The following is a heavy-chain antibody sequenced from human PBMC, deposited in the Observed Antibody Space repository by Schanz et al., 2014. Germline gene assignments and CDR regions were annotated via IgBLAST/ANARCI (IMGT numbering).Heavy chain of an antibody. CDR2: ISPYTGNT. Sequence: VQLVQSGAEVKRPGASVRVSCKTSGYTFSDYGITWVRQAPGQGLEWVGWISPYTGNTHYFDKMEGRVTMTTDTSTSTAYMDLRSLRSDDTAVYYCARDQSPYTNSSDVRYFDYWGQGSLVTVSS. CDR1: GYTFSDYG. CDR3: ARDQSPYTNSSDVRYFDY. D-gene: IGHD6-6*01. V-gene: IGHV1-18*01. J-gene: IGHJ4*02.